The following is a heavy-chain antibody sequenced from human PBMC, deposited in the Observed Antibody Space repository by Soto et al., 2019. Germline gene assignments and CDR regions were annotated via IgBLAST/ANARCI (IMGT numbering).Heavy chain of an antibody. Sequence: SETLSLTCTVSGGSISSSSYYWGWIRQPPGKGLEWIGSIYNSGSTYYNPSLKSRVTISVDTSKNQFSLKLSSVTAADTAVYYCARQGSSWHPNWFDPWGQGTLVTVS. J-gene: IGHJ5*02. CDR3: ARQGSSWHPNWFDP. CDR2: IYNSGST. CDR1: GGSISSSSYY. D-gene: IGHD6-13*01. V-gene: IGHV4-39*01.